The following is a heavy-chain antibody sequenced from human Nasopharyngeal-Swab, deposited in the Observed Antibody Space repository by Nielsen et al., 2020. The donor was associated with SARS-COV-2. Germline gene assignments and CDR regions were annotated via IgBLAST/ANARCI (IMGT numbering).Heavy chain of an antibody. D-gene: IGHD3-10*01. CDR3: AGTLAMVRGVIRDY. CDR2: IYYSGST. J-gene: IGHJ4*02. Sequence: WIRQPPGKGLEWIGYIYYSGSTYYNPSLKSRVTISVDTSKNQFSLKLSSVTAADTAVYYCAGTLAMVRGVIRDYWGQGTLVTVSS. V-gene: IGHV4-31*02.